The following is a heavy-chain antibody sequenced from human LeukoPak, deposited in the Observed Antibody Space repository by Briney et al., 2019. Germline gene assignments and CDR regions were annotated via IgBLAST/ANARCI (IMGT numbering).Heavy chain of an antibody. CDR3: ARRDSSSWYGYYYYMDV. Sequence: GASVKVSCKASGYTFTSYGISWVRQAPGQGLEWMGWISAYNGNTNYAQKLQGRVTMTTDTSTSTAYMELRSLRSDDTAVYYCARRDSSSWYGYYYYMDVWGKGTTVTVSS. CDR1: GYTFTSYG. V-gene: IGHV1-18*01. CDR2: ISAYNGNT. J-gene: IGHJ6*03. D-gene: IGHD6-13*01.